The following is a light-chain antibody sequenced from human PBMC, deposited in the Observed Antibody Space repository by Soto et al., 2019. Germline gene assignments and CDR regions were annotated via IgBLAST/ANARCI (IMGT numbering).Light chain of an antibody. V-gene: IGKV1-5*01. CDR3: QQYKDHVWT. CDR1: QTVERW. CDR2: DVS. Sequence: DIQMTQSPSTLPASVGDRVTISCRASQTVERWLAWYQQKPGKAPKLLISDVSTLERGVPSRFSGSGSATEFTLTISGLQSDDFAPYYCQQYKDHVWTFGQGTKV. J-gene: IGKJ1*01.